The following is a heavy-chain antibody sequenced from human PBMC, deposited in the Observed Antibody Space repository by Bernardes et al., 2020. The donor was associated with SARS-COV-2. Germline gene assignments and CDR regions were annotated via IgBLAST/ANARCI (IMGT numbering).Heavy chain of an antibody. J-gene: IGHJ6*02. V-gene: IGHV5-51*01. Sequence: GAFLKISRNGSDYTLTHYWIGWVRPIPGKGLEWMGIIYPGDSDTKYSPSFQGRVTISADKSVNTAYLQWSSLKASDTAIYYCARRRYGDFGVDVWGQGTTVTVSS. D-gene: IGHD4-17*01. CDR1: DYTLTHYW. CDR3: ARRRYGDFGVDV. CDR2: IYPGDSDT.